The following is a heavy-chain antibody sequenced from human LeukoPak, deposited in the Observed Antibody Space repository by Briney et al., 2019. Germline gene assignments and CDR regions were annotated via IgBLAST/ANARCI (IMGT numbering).Heavy chain of an antibody. Sequence: SETLSLTCTVSGGSISSYYWSWIRQPPGKGLEWIGYIYYSGSTNYNPSLKSRVTISVDTSKNQFSLKLSSVTAADTAVYYCARVPYYYGSGSYLDYWGQGTLVTVSS. CDR3: ARVPYYYGSGSYLDY. V-gene: IGHV4-59*01. J-gene: IGHJ4*02. D-gene: IGHD3-10*01. CDR1: GGSISSYY. CDR2: IYYSGST.